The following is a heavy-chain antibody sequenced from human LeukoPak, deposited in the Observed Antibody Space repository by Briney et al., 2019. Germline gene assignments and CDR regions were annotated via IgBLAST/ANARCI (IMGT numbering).Heavy chain of an antibody. CDR3: ARDPPPVASRFDI. CDR2: IGQDGSEY. J-gene: IGHJ4*02. CDR1: GFSLYNYW. V-gene: IGHV3-7*01. D-gene: IGHD5-12*01. Sequence: GGALRLSCSASGFSLYNYWMSWVPQAPGKGLEGVANIGQDGSEYYYVDSVKGRFTISRDNAKNSLYLQMDSLRAEDTAVYYCARDPPPVASRFDIWGQGTLATVSS.